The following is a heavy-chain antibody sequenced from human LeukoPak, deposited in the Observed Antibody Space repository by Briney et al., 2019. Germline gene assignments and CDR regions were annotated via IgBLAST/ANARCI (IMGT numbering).Heavy chain of an antibody. D-gene: IGHD2-2*02. Sequence: SETLSLTCTVSVGSISSGGYYWSWIRQHPGKGLEWIGYIYYSGSNYYTPSLKSRVTISVDTSKNQFSLQLSSLTAADTAVYYCARLIGYCSSTSCYTPLYNWFDPWGQGTLVTVSS. V-gene: IGHV4-31*03. J-gene: IGHJ5*02. CDR1: VGSISSGGYY. CDR3: ARLIGYCSSTSCYTPLYNWFDP. CDR2: IYYSGSN.